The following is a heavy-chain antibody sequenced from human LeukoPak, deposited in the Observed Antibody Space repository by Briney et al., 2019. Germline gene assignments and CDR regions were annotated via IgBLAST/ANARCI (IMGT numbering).Heavy chain of an antibody. CDR2: IYYSGST. CDR1: GGSISSSSYY. D-gene: IGHD3-10*01. J-gene: IGHJ4*02. V-gene: IGHV4-39*05. Sequence: SGTPSLTCTVSGGSISSSSYYWGWIRPPPRKGLEWIGTIYYSGSTYYNPSLKSRVTISVDTSKNQFSLKLSSVTAADTAVYYCVVTMVRGVIPEYYFDYWGQGTLVTVSS. CDR3: VVTMVRGVIPEYYFDY.